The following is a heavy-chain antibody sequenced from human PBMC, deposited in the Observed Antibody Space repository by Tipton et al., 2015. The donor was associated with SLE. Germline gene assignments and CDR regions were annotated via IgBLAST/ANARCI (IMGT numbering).Heavy chain of an antibody. J-gene: IGHJ4*02. CDR2: IYYSGST. Sequence: TLSLTCTVSGGSISSHYWSWIRQHPGKGLEWIGYIYYSGSTYYNPSLKSRVTISVDTSKNQFSLKLSSVTAADTAVYYCARVWGSGAYYFDYWGQGTLVTVSS. V-gene: IGHV4-31*03. CDR1: GGSISSHY. D-gene: IGHD3-10*01. CDR3: ARVWGSGAYYFDY.